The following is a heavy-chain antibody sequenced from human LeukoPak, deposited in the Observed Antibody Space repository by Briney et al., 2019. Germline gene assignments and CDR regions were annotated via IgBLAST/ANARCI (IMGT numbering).Heavy chain of an antibody. Sequence: ASVKVSCKASGYTFTGYSMHWVRQAPGQGLEWMGWINPNSGGTNYAQKFQGRVTMTRNTSITTAYMELSSLRSDDTAVFYCARVFGRQLPDYWGQGTLVTVSS. D-gene: IGHD1-26*01. CDR1: GYTFTGYS. J-gene: IGHJ4*02. V-gene: IGHV1-2*02. CDR3: ARVFGRQLPDY. CDR2: INPNSGGT.